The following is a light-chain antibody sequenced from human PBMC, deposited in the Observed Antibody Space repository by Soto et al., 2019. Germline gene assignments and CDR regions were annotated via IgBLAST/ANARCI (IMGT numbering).Light chain of an antibody. Sequence: DIQMTQSPSTLSASVGDRVTITCRASQSISTWLAWYQQKPGKGPKFLIYDASSLESGVPSRFSGSGSGTEFTLTISSLQPDDFATYYCQQYNSYSWTLGQGTKVEIK. V-gene: IGKV1-5*01. J-gene: IGKJ1*01. CDR1: QSISTW. CDR2: DAS. CDR3: QQYNSYSWT.